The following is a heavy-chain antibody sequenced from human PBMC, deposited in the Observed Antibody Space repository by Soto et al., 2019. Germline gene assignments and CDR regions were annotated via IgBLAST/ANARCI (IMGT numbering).Heavy chain of an antibody. V-gene: IGHV3-21*01. Sequence: EVQLVESGGGLVKPGGSLRLSCAASGFTFSSYSMNWVRQAPGKGLEWVSSISSSSSYIYYADSVKGRFTISRDNAKNSLYLQMNSVRAEDTAVYYCARAPVSIGAFDIWGQGTMVTVSS. J-gene: IGHJ3*02. CDR2: ISSSSSYI. CDR1: GFTFSSYS. CDR3: ARAPVSIGAFDI. D-gene: IGHD2-21*01.